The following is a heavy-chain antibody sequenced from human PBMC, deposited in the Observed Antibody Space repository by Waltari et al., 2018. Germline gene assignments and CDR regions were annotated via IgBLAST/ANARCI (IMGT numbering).Heavy chain of an antibody. CDR2: IWYDGSNK. D-gene: IGHD5-12*01. Sequence: QVQLVESGGGVVQPGRSLRLSCAASGFTFSSYGMHWVRQAPGKGLEGVAVIWYDGSNKYYADSVKGRFTISRDNSKNTLYLQMNSLRAEDTAVYYCARGGPRDGYNYGAYWGQGTLVTVSS. CDR3: ARGGPRDGYNYGAY. V-gene: IGHV3-33*01. J-gene: IGHJ4*02. CDR1: GFTFSSYG.